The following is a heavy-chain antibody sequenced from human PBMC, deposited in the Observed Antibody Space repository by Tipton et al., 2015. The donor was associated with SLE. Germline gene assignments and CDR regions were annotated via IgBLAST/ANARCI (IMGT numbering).Heavy chain of an antibody. V-gene: IGHV4-34*01. CDR2: INHSGST. CDR3: ARGLGAFDI. CDR1: GGSFSGYY. Sequence: TLSLTCAVYGGSFSGYYWSWIRQPPGKGLEWLGEINHSGSTNYNPSLKSRLTISVDTSKNQFSLKLSSVTAADTAVYYCARGLGAFDIWGQGTMVTVSS. J-gene: IGHJ3*02.